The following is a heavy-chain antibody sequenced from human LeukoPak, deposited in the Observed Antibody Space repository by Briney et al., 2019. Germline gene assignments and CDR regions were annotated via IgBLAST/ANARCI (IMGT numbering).Heavy chain of an antibody. D-gene: IGHD1-26*01. V-gene: IGHV3-74*03. CDR2: INSAGSST. CDR1: GFTFSSDW. CDR3: ARALGRYSDY. Sequence: GGSLRLSCAASGFTFSSDWMHWVRHAPGKGLVWVSRINSAGSSTTYADSVKGRFTVSRDNAKNTLYLQMNSLRAEDTAVYYCARALGRYSDYWGQGTLVTVSS. J-gene: IGHJ4*02.